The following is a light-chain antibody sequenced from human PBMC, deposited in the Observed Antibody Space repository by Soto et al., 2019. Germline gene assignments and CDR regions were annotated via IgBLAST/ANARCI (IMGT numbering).Light chain of an antibody. CDR3: QQYSISPTT. CDR1: QVIGSRY. V-gene: IGKV3-20*01. CDR2: GAS. Sequence: EIVMTQSPGTLSLSPGERATISCRASQVIGSRYLAWYHQKSGQAPRLLIYGASSRATGIPDRFSGSGSGTDFTLTISRLEPADAGVYYCQQYSISPTTFGQGTRVQIK. J-gene: IGKJ1*01.